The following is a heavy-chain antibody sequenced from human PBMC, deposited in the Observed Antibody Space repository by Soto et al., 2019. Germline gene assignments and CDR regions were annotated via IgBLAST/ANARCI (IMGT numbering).Heavy chain of an antibody. CDR2: INSVGNT. CDR3: AKVRSGLDSYSGADV. CDR1: GFSFSSFA. V-gene: IGHV3-23*01. Sequence: PGGSLRLSCAASGFSFSSFAMRWIRQAPGQGLEWVSTINSVGNTYYTDSVKGRFTISRDNSKSTLSLQMNSLRVEDAAVYYCAKVRSGLDSYSGADVWGQGATVTVSS. D-gene: IGHD3-3*01. J-gene: IGHJ6*02.